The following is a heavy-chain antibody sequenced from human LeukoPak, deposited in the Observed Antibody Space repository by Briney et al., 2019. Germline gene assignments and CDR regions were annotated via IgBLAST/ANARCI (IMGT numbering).Heavy chain of an antibody. CDR1: GFMFSNYG. Sequence: PGGSLRLSCAASGFMFSNYGMHCVRQAPGKGLEWVAVIWYDGSNEYYADSVKGRFTISRDNSKNTLYLQMNSLRPEDTAVYYCARALPDYYDGSGYYDYWGQGTLVTVSS. CDR3: ARALPDYYDGSGYYDY. V-gene: IGHV3-33*01. D-gene: IGHD3-22*01. J-gene: IGHJ4*02. CDR2: IWYDGSNE.